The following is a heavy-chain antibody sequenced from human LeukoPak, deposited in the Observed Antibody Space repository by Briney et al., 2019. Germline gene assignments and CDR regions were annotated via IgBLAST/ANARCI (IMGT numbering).Heavy chain of an antibody. CDR3: ARGLGYYYGSGSYYNLVY. CDR2: MYYSGST. Sequence: SETLSLTCSVSGGSISNYYWSWVRQPPGKGLEYIGYMYYSGSTNYNPSLKSRVTISVDTSKNQFSLKLSSVTAADTAVYYCARGLGYYYGSGSYYNLVYWGQGTLVTVSS. J-gene: IGHJ4*02. CDR1: GGSISNYY. D-gene: IGHD3-10*01. V-gene: IGHV4-59*12.